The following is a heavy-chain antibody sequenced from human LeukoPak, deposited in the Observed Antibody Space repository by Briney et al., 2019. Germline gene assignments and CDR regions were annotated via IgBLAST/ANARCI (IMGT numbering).Heavy chain of an antibody. J-gene: IGHJ5*02. CDR1: GYSFTDYY. V-gene: IGHV1-2*02. CDR3: ARSDRLHGGPYLIGP. D-gene: IGHD2-21*01. Sequence: ASVKVSCKTSGYSFTDYYMHWVRQAPGQGLEWMGWINPNSGGTSSAQKFQGRVTMTRDTSITTVYMEVNWLTSDDTAIYYCARSDRLHGGPYLIGPWGQGTLVTVSS. CDR2: INPNSGGT.